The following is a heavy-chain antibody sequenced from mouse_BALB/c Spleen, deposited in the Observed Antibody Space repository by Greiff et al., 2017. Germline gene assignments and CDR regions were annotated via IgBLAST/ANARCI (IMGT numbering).Heavy chain of an antibody. Sequence: VQLKESGAELVKPGASVKLSCTASGFNIKDTYMHWVKQRPEQGLEWIGRIDPANGNTKYDPKFQGKATITADTSSNTAYLQLSSLTSEDTAVYYCARDGYYDFDVWGAGTTVTVSS. CDR1: GFNIKDTY. D-gene: IGHD2-3*01. CDR2: IDPANGNT. CDR3: ARDGYYDFDV. V-gene: IGHV14-3*02. J-gene: IGHJ1*01.